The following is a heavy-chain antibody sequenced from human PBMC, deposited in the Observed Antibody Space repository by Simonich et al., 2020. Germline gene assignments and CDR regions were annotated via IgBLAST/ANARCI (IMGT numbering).Heavy chain of an antibody. V-gene: IGHV4-59*08. CDR1: GGSISSYY. CDR2: IYYIGST. J-gene: IGHJ4*02. CDR3: ARLPDY. Sequence: QVQLQESGPGLVKPSETLSLPCTVSGGSISSYYWSWIRQPPGKGLEWIGYIYYIGSTNSNPSLKSRVTISVDTSKNQFSLKLSSVTAADTAVYYCARLPDYWGQGTLVTVSS.